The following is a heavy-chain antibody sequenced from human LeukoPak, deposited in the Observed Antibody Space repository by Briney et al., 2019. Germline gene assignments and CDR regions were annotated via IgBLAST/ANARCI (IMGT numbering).Heavy chain of an antibody. CDR2: ISSSGSTI. D-gene: IGHD3-22*01. Sequence: PGGSLRLSCAASGFTFSDYYMSWTRQAPGKGLEWVSYISSSGSTIYYADSMKGRFTISRDNAKNSLYLQMNSLRAEDSAVYYCARVWYYDKSGPREDYFDYWGQGTLVTVSS. CDR3: ARVWYYDKSGPREDYFDY. V-gene: IGHV3-11*01. CDR1: GFTFSDYY. J-gene: IGHJ4*02.